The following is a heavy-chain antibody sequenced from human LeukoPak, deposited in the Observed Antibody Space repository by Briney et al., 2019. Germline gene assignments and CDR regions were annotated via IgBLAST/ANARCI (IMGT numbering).Heavy chain of an antibody. D-gene: IGHD3-3*01. V-gene: IGHV3-23*01. J-gene: IGHJ6*03. CDR2: INDGVGRA. CDR1: GFTFSNYA. Sequence: GGSLRLSCSASGFTFSNYAMSWVRQAPGKGLEWVSAINDGVGRAFYADAVRGRFTISRDNSKNTLYLQMNSLRAEDTAVYYCAKGEGEWLSTLDYYYYYMDVWGKGTTVTVSS. CDR3: AKGEGEWLSTLDYYYYYMDV.